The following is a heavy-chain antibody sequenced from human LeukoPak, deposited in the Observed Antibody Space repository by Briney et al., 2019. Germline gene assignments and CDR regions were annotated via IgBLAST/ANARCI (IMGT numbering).Heavy chain of an antibody. CDR2: MSPNNGKT. D-gene: IGHD6-13*01. CDR1: GYTFSNYD. CDR3: ARGPPESSSSDS. Sequence: GASVKLSCKASGYTFSNYDINWVRQATGQGLEWMGWMSPNNGKTGYAQNFQGRVIMTRDTSISTAYMELRRLRIEDTAVYYCARGPPESSSSDSWGQGTLVTVSS. V-gene: IGHV1-8*01. J-gene: IGHJ4*02.